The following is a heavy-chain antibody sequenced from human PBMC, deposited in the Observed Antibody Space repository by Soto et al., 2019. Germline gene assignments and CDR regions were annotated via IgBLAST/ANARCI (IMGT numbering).Heavy chain of an antibody. CDR2: TSNSAPT. J-gene: IGHJ4*02. CDR3: ARLFRDVYNAVEY. D-gene: IGHD3-3*01. CDR1: GGSISSYR. V-gene: IGHV4-59*08. Sequence: SETLSLTCPVSGGSISSYRWSWIRQSPGKGLEWIGYTSNSAPTIYNPSLKSRVTISADTSKNQFSLRLSSVTDADTAVYFCARLFRDVYNAVEYWGQGALVTVSS.